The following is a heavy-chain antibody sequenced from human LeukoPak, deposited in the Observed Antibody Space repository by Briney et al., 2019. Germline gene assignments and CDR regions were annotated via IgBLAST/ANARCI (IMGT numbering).Heavy chain of an antibody. Sequence: GGSLRLSCVGSGFTFGSYSMNWVRHAPGKGLEWVSYIGHTGSITDYADSVKGRFTISRDNAKNSLYLQMNTLRAEDTAVYYCVRDGAVVTSGSYPWRYFQYGGRGTLVTVSS. CDR2: IGHTGSIT. CDR3: VRDGAVVTSGSYPWRYFQY. J-gene: IGHJ1*01. D-gene: IGHD3-10*01. CDR1: GFTFGSYS. V-gene: IGHV3-48*04.